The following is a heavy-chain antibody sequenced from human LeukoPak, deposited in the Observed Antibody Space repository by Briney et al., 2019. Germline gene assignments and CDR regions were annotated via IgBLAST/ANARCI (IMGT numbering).Heavy chain of an antibody. CDR2: ISGSGGST. CDR1: GFTFGDYA. J-gene: IGHJ4*02. V-gene: IGHV3-23*01. CDR3: AKDLTPLYYYDSSGYYHAYFDY. Sequence: PGRSLRLSCTASGFTFGDYAMSWFRQAPGKGLEWASAISGSGGSTYYADSVKGRFTISRDNSKNTLYLQMNSLRAEDAAVYYCAKDLTPLYYYDSSGYYHAYFDYWGQGTLVTVSS. D-gene: IGHD3-22*01.